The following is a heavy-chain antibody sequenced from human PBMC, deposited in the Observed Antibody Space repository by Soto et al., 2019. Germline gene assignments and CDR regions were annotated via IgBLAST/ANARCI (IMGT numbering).Heavy chain of an antibody. D-gene: IGHD4-4*01. CDR3: TTNHDYRIYHYYYGMDV. J-gene: IGHJ6*02. CDR1: GFTFSNAW. V-gene: IGHV3-15*07. Sequence: EVQLVESGGGLVKPGGSLRLSCAASGFTFSNAWMNWVRQAPGKGLEWVGRIKSKTDGGTTDYAAPVKGRFTISRDDSKNSLYLQMNSLKTEHTAVYYCTTNHDYRIYHYYYGMDVWGQGTTVSVSS. CDR2: IKSKTDGGTT.